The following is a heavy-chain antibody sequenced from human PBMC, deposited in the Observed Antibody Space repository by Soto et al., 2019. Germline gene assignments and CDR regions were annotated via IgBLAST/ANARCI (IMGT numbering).Heavy chain of an antibody. CDR1: GFTFSTYV. CDR3: ARRAKTATTNWGAFDI. Sequence: EVQLLESGGGLVQPGGSLRLSCAASGFTFSTYVMNWGRQAPGKGLEWVSTISYSADKTFYADSVKGRFTISRDNSRDTLFLQMNSLRADDAALYYCARRAKTATTNWGAFDIWGQGTMVTVSS. J-gene: IGHJ3*02. D-gene: IGHD1-7*01. V-gene: IGHV3-23*01. CDR2: ISYSADKT.